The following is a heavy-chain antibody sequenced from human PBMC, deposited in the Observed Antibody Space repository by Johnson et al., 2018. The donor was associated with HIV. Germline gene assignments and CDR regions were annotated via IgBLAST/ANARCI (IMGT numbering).Heavy chain of an antibody. CDR1: GFTFSSFW. CDR3: ARDRGYWDAFDV. CDR2: IKQDGSEQ. J-gene: IGHJ3*01. Sequence: VQLVESAGGLVQPGGSLRLSCAASGFTFSSFWMSWVRQAPGKGLEWVTHIKQDGSEQYYVDSVKGRFTIARDNAKNSLYLQMNSLRAEDTAVYYCARDRGYWDAFDVWGQGTMVTVSS. D-gene: IGHD3-22*01. V-gene: IGHV3-7*05.